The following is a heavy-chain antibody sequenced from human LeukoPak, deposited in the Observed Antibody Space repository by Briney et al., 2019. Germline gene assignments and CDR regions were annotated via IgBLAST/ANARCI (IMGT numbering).Heavy chain of an antibody. V-gene: IGHV1-46*01. CDR1: GYTFTSYY. CDR3: ARDLCSSTSCYLEVDY. D-gene: IGHD2-2*01. CDR2: INPSGGST. Sequence: ASVKVSCKASGYTFTSYYMHWVRQAPGQGLEWMGIINPSGGSTSYAQKFQGRVAMTRDTSTSTVYMELSSLRSEDTAVYYCARDLCSSTSCYLEVDYWGQGTLVTVSS. J-gene: IGHJ4*02.